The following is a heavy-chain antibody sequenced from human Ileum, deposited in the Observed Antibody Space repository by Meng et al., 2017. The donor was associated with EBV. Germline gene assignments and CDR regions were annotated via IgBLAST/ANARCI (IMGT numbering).Heavy chain of an antibody. J-gene: IGHJ1*01. CDR3: ARDYSSSWYSGGFFKY. V-gene: IGHV4-39*07. Sequence: QLLLQESGRGLVKPAETLSLTCTVSGASISSTPDYWGWIRQPPGKGLEWIGNIFNSGSTSYSPSLKSRVTISVDTSKNQFSLKLSSVTAADTAVYYCARDYSSSWYSGGFFKYWGQGILVTVSS. CDR1: GASISSTPDY. CDR2: IFNSGST. D-gene: IGHD6-13*01.